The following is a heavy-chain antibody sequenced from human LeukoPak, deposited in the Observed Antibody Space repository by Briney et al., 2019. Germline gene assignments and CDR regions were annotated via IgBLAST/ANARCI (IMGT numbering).Heavy chain of an antibody. CDR2: ISGSGGST. Sequence: PGGSLRLSCAASGFTVSSKYMSWVRQAPGKGLEWVSAISGSGGSTYYADSVKGRFTISRDNSKNTLYLQMNSLRAEDTAVYYCAKEGTRWVYSSSNDAFDIWGQGTMATVSS. V-gene: IGHV3-23*01. J-gene: IGHJ3*02. CDR3: AKEGTRWVYSSSNDAFDI. CDR1: GFTVSSKY. D-gene: IGHD6-13*01.